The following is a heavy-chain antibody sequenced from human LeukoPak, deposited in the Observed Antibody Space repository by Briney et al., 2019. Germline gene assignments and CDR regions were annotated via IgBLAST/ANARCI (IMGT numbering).Heavy chain of an antibody. CDR3: ARSVSTYYFDY. Sequence: GGSLRLSCAASGFGFSSYSMNWVRQAPGKGLEWVSSISSSSSYTYYADSVKGRFTISRDNAKNSLYLQMNSLRAEDTAVYYCARSVSTYYFDYWGQGTLVTVSS. J-gene: IGHJ4*02. CDR2: ISSSSSYT. CDR1: GFGFSSYS. D-gene: IGHD4-11*01. V-gene: IGHV3-21*01.